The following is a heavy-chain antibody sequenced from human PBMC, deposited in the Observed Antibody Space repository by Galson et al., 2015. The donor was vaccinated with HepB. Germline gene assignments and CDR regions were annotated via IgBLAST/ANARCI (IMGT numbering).Heavy chain of an antibody. CDR3: ARDTSPPPYYYGSGSSAGYGMDV. J-gene: IGHJ6*02. CDR1: GGTFSSYA. V-gene: IGHV1-69*04. Sequence: SVKVSCKASGGTFSSYAISWVRQAPGQGLEWMGRIIPILGIANYAQKFQGRVTITADKSTSTAYMELSSLRSEDTAVYYCARDTSPPPYYYGSGSSAGYGMDVWGQGTTVTVSS. CDR2: IIPILGIA. D-gene: IGHD3-10*01.